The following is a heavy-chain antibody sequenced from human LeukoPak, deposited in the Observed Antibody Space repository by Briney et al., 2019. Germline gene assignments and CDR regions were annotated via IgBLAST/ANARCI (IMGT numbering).Heavy chain of an antibody. J-gene: IGHJ4*02. CDR1: GGSISSSSYY. D-gene: IGHD5-18*01. CDR3: ARQGAEGSYGVIDFDY. Sequence: PSETLSLTCTVSGGSISSSSYYWGWIRQPPGKGLEWIGSIYYSGSTYYNPSLKSRVTISVDTSKNQFSLKLSSVTAADTAVYYCARQGAEGSYGVIDFDYWGQGTLVTVSS. V-gene: IGHV4-39*01. CDR2: IYYSGST.